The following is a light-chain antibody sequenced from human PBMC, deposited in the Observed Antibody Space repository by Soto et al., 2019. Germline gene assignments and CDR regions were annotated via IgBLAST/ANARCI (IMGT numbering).Light chain of an antibody. CDR1: SSDVGGYSY. CDR3: SSFSSITREV. Sequence: QSALTQPASVSGSPGQPITISCTGTSSDVGGYSYVSWYQQHPGKTPKLMIYEVSNRPSGVSHRFSGSKSGNTASLTISGLQTEDEADYYCSSFSSITREVFGGGTKLTVL. J-gene: IGLJ2*01. CDR2: EVS. V-gene: IGLV2-14*01.